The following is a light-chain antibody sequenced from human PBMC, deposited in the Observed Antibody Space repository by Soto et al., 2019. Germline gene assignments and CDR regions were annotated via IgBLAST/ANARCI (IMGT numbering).Light chain of an antibody. Sequence: DIQLTQSPSFLSASVGDRVTITCRASQDISDYLAWYQQRPGKAPKLLIYAASTLQSGVPSRFSGSGSGTEFTLTISSLQPEDFATYSCQQFNSYPLTFGGGTRWIS. CDR1: QDISDY. CDR3: QQFNSYPLT. V-gene: IGKV1-9*01. CDR2: AAS. J-gene: IGKJ4*01.